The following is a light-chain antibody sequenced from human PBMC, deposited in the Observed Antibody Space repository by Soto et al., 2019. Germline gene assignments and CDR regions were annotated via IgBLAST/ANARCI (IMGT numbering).Light chain of an antibody. Sequence: EILMTHSPATLSVSPCERATLSFRASQSVGSSLAWYQQKPGQAPRLLIYDASIRATGIPARFSGSGSGTEFTLTISSLQSEDFAIYYCQQYNKWPLTFGGGTKVDIK. V-gene: IGKV3-15*01. CDR1: QSVGSS. CDR2: DAS. CDR3: QQYNKWPLT. J-gene: IGKJ4*01.